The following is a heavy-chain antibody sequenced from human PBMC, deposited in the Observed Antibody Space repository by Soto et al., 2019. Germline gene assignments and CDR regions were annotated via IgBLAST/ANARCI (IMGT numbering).Heavy chain of an antibody. J-gene: IGHJ4*02. V-gene: IGHV1-2*02. CDR2: INPKSGGT. CDR3: ARANSGDDDEFDY. CDR1: GYAFTGYY. D-gene: IGHD5-12*01. Sequence: GASVKVSCKASGYAFTGYYIHWVRQAPGQGLEWMGWINPKSGGTNYALKFQDRVTMTRDTSITSGYMELSSLRSDDTAIYYCARANSGDDDEFDYWGQGTPVTVSS.